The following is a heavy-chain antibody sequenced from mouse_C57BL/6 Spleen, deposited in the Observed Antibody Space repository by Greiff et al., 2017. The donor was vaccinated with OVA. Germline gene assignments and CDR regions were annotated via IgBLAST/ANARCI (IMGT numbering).Heavy chain of an antibody. CDR1: GFTFSSYA. J-gene: IGHJ4*01. CDR3: TRDHGYNAMDY. V-gene: IGHV5-9-1*02. CDR2: ISSGGDYI. Sequence: DVHLVESGEGLVKPGGSLKLSCAASGFTFSSYAMSWVRQTPEKRLEWVAYISSGGDYIYYADTVKGRFTISRDNARNTLYLQMSSLKSEDTAMYYCTRDHGYNAMDYWGQGTSVTVSS.